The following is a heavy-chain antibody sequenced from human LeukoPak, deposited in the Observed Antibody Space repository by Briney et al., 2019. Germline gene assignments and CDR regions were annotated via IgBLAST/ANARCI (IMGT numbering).Heavy chain of an antibody. J-gene: IGHJ4*02. Sequence: PSETLSLTCAVYGGSFSGYYWSWIRQPPGKGLGWIGEINHSGSTNYNPSLKSRVTISEDTSKNQFSLKLSSVTAADTAVYYCARGPYSSSSLDYWGQGTLVTVSS. CDR3: ARGPYSSSSLDY. CDR1: GGSFSGYY. CDR2: INHSGST. V-gene: IGHV4-34*01. D-gene: IGHD6-6*01.